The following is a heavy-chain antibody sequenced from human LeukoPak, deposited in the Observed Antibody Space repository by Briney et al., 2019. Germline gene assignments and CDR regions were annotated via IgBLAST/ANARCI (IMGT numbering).Heavy chain of an antibody. J-gene: IGHJ4*02. CDR1: GFTFSDYY. CDR2: ISSGSTI. CDR3: ASPGNGATTTSLDY. Sequence: QAGGSLRLSCAASGFTFSDYYMSWIRQAPGKGLEWVSYISSGSTIYYADSVKGRFTISRDNAKNSLYLQMNSLRAEDTAVYYCASPGNGATTTSLDYWGQGTLVTVSS. D-gene: IGHD1-26*01. V-gene: IGHV3-11*01.